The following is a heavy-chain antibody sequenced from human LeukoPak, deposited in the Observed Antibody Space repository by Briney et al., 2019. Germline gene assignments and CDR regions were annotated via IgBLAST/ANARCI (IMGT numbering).Heavy chain of an antibody. J-gene: IGHJ4*02. CDR1: GYTFTSYG. CDR2: ISAYNGNT. V-gene: IGHV1-18*03. D-gene: IGHD3-3*01. Sequence: GASVKVSCKASGYTFTSYGISWVRQAPGQGLEWMGWISAYNGNTNYAQKLQGRVTITRDTSASTAYMELSSLRSEDMAVYYCARGSKSKHRDYDFWSGYLPLFDYWGQGTLVTVSS. CDR3: ARGSKSKHRDYDFWSGYLPLFDY.